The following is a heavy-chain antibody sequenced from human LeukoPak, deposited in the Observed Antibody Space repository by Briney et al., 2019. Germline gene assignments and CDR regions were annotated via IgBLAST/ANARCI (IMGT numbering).Heavy chain of an antibody. J-gene: IGHJ6*02. V-gene: IGHV1-2*04. CDR2: INPNSGGT. Sequence: GASVKVSCTASGYTFTGYYMHWVRQAPGQGLEWMGWINPNSGGTNYAQKFQGWVTMTRDTSISTAYMELSRLRSDDTAVCYCARDALWRFGEPRVHYYYGMDVWGQGTTVTVSS. D-gene: IGHD3-10*01. CDR1: GYTFTGYY. CDR3: ARDALWRFGEPRVHYYYGMDV.